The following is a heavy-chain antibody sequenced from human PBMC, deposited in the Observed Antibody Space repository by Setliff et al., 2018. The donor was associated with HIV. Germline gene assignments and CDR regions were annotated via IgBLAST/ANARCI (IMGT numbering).Heavy chain of an antibody. D-gene: IGHD5-18*01. CDR1: GGSISSHY. Sequence: SETLSLTCTVSGGSISSHYWSWIRQPPGKGLEWIGSIYYSGNTIYNPSLKSRVTISLDTSKNQVSLKLSSVAAADTAVYHCARGAYRDGYDYWGQGTLVTVSS. CDR3: ARGAYRDGYDY. V-gene: IGHV4-59*11. J-gene: IGHJ4*02. CDR2: IYYSGNT.